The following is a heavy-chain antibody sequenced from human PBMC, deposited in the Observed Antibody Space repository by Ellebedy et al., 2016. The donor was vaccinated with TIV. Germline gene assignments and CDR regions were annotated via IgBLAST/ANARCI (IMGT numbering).Heavy chain of an antibody. CDR3: ARYTRVPVA. CDR1: GFTFSSYA. CDR2: ISYDGSNK. Sequence: GESLKISCAASGFTFSSYAIHWVRQAPGKGLEWVAVISYDGSNKYYADSVKGRFTVSRDNAKNTLYLQMNSLRAEDTAVYYCARYTRVPVAWGQGTLVTVSS. J-gene: IGHJ5*02. V-gene: IGHV3-30*03. D-gene: IGHD3-10*01.